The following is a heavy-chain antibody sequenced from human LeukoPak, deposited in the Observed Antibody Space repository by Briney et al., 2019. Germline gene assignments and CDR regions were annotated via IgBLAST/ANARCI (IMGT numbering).Heavy chain of an antibody. V-gene: IGHV1-69*13. CDR2: IIPIFGTA. J-gene: IGHJ4*02. CDR3: ARRGYCSSTSCSWYFDY. Sequence: SVKVSCKASGGTFSSYAISWVRQAPGQGLEWMGGIIPIFGTANYAQKFQGRVTITADESTSTAYMELSSLRSEDTAVYYCARRGYCSSTSCSWYFDYWGQGTLVTVSS. D-gene: IGHD2-2*01. CDR1: GGTFSSYA.